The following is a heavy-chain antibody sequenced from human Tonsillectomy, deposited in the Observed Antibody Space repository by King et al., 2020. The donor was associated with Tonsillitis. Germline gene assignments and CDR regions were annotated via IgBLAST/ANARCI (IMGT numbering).Heavy chain of an antibody. J-gene: IGHJ4*02. CDR1: GFTFSTYA. CDR3: ARDSAYSGFDGIDS. CDR2: ISYDGSRQ. Sequence: VQLVESGGGVVQPGRSLRLSCAASGFTFSTYAIHWVRQAPGKGLEWVAVISYDGSRQYYADSVKGRFTISRDNSKNTLYLQMNSPRIDDTSLYYCARDSAYSGFDGIDSWGQGTLVTVSS. D-gene: IGHD5-12*01. V-gene: IGHV3-30*01.